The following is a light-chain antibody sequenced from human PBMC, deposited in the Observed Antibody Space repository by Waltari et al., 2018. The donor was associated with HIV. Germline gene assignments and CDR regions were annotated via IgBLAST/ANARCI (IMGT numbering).Light chain of an antibody. V-gene: IGLV2-11*01. CDR1: SRDVGGYNY. CDR2: DVN. Sequence: QSALTQPRSVSGSPGQSVAIPCPGTSRDVGGYNYVSWYQQHPGKAPKLMLSDVNKRPSGVPDRFSGSKSGNTASLTISGLQAEDEADYYCCSYAGDSVVFGGGTKLTVL. CDR3: CSYAGDSVV. J-gene: IGLJ2*01.